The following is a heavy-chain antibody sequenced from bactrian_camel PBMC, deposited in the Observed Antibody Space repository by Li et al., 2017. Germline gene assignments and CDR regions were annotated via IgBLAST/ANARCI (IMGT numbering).Heavy chain of an antibody. D-gene: IGHD3*01. CDR3: AAGWSFGVGTLLRRHVNY. V-gene: IGHV3S54*01. J-gene: IGHJ4*01. CDR1: GDIYREKY. CDR2: IMVLGATT. Sequence: HVQLVESGGASVQAGGSLRLSCTASGDIYREKYMGWFRQAPGEQREGVASIMVLGATTYSADSVRGRFTISQDNAKNMVYLQVNSLKAEDTAMYYCAAGWSFGVGTLLRRHVNYWGQGTQVTVS.